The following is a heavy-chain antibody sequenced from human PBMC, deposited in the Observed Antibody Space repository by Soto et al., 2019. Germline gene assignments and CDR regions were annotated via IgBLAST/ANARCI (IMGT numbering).Heavy chain of an antibody. CDR1: GYTFTSYG. V-gene: IGHV1-18*01. CDR2: INTYNGNP. CDR3: ARDWFGIDY. Sequence: QVQLVQSGDEVKKPGASVKVSCKASGYTFTSYGIRWVRQAPGQRLEWLGWINTYNGNPNYAQNLQGRVTMTTGTSSNPAYLELRSLRSDNTAVYYCARDWFGIDYCGQGTLVSVSS. D-gene: IGHD3-16*01. J-gene: IGHJ4*02.